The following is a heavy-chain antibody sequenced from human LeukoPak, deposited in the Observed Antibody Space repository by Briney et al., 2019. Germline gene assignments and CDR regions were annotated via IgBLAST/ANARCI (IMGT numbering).Heavy chain of an antibody. Sequence: GGSLRLSCAASGFTFSSYAMSWDRQAPGKGLEWVSGISWNSGSIGYADSVKGRFTISRDNAKNSLYLQMNSLRAEDTALYYCAKDGSSYYDSSGYWNFDYWGQGTLVTVSS. J-gene: IGHJ4*02. CDR2: ISWNSGSI. V-gene: IGHV3-9*01. D-gene: IGHD3-22*01. CDR1: GFTFSSYA. CDR3: AKDGSSYYDSSGYWNFDY.